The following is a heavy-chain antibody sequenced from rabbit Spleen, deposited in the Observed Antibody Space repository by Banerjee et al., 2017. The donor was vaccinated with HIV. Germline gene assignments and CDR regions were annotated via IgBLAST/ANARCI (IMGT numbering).Heavy chain of an antibody. CDR1: GVSFSGDSY. CDR3: GREDSSGWGLLDL. J-gene: IGHJ6*01. D-gene: IGHD4-1*01. Sequence: QSLEESGGDLVKPGASLTLTCTASGVSFSGDSYMCWVRQAPGKGLEWIACIEGGYSAFSYFASWAKGRFTISKTSSTTVTLQLNSLTAADTATYFCGREDSSGWGLLDLWGPGTLVTVS. CDR2: IEGGYSAFS. V-gene: IGHV1S40*01.